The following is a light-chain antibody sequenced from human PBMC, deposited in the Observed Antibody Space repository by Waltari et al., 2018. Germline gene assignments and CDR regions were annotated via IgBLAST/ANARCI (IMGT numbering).Light chain of an antibody. J-gene: IGKJ1*01. Sequence: EIVMTQSPATLSVSPGQRATLSCRASENVDNKLAWYQLKPGQAPRLLIYNTFIRATDIPARFSGSGSGTEFILTINSLQSEDLAVYSCHQYYNWPQTFGQGTKVEIK. CDR2: NTF. CDR3: HQYYNWPQT. CDR1: ENVDNK. V-gene: IGKV3-15*01.